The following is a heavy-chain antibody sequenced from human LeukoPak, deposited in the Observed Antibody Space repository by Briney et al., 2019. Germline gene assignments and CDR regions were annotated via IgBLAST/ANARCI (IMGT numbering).Heavy chain of an antibody. CDR1: GGSISRYY. D-gene: IGHD1-1*01. V-gene: IGHV4-4*09. CDR3: ARGETTFDY. J-gene: IGHJ4*02. Sequence: SETLSLTCTVSGGSISRYYWRWIRQPPGKGLEWIGYSYTSGSTNYNPSLKSRVTISVDTYKKQFSLKLSSVTAADTAVYYCARGETTFDYWGQGTLVTVSS. CDR2: SYTSGST.